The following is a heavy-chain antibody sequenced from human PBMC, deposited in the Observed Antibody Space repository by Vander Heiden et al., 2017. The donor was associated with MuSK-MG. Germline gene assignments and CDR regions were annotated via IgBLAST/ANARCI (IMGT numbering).Heavy chain of an antibody. CDR1: GFTFRSYA. D-gene: IGHD3-10*01. V-gene: IGHV3-30-3*01. CDR2: ISYDGSNK. CDR3: ARDRATMVREAFGY. Sequence: QVQLVESGGGVVQPGRSLRLSCAASGFTFRSYAMHWVRQAPGEGLEWVAVISYDGSNKYYADSVKGRFTISRDNSKNTLYLQMNSLRAEDTAVYYCARDRATMVREAFGYWGQGTLVTVSS. J-gene: IGHJ4*02.